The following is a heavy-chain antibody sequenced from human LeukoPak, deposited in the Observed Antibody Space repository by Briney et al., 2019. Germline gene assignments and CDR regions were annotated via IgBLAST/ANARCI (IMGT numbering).Heavy chain of an antibody. CDR3: ARDDTSVHFFDY. D-gene: IGHD1-1*01. Sequence: GGSLRLSCAASGFTFSSYSFNWVRQAPGKGLEWVSSISSSSSHMYYADSVKGRFTISRDNAKNSLYLQMNTLRAEDTAVYYCARDDTSVHFFDYWGQGTLVTVSS. CDR1: GFTFSSYS. J-gene: IGHJ4*02. CDR2: ISSSSSHM. V-gene: IGHV3-21*01.